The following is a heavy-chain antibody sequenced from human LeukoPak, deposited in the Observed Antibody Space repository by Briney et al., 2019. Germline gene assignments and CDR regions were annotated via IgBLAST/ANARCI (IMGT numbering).Heavy chain of an antibody. V-gene: IGHV4-59*01. J-gene: IGHJ4*02. D-gene: IGHD2-2*01. CDR1: GGSISSYY. CDR3: ARVGGGGDAVPAALDY. Sequence: SETLSLTCTVSGGSISSYYWSWIRQPPGKGLEWIGYIYYSGSTNYNPSLKSRVTISVDTSKNQFSLKLSSVTAADTAVYYCARVGGGGDAVPAALDYWGQGTLVTVSS. CDR2: IYYSGST.